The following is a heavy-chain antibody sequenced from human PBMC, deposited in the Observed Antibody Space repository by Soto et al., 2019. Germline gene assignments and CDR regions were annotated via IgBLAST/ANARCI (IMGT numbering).Heavy chain of an antibody. V-gene: IGHV4-30-4*01. D-gene: IGHD3-22*01. Sequence: SATLSLTSSLSGGSSSRGDYYWQWIREPPGKGLEWIGYIYYSGSTYYNPSLKSRVTISVDTSKNQFSLKLSSVTAADTAVYYCARALLYSSGYYNWFDPWGQGTLVTVSS. CDR1: GGSSSRGDYY. CDR2: IYYSGST. CDR3: ARALLYSSGYYNWFDP. J-gene: IGHJ5*02.